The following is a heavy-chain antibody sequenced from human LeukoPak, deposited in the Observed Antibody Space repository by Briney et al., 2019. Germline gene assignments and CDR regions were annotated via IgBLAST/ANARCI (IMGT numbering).Heavy chain of an antibody. CDR1: GFTFSSYA. J-gene: IGHJ3*02. D-gene: IGHD3-22*01. CDR3: AKGKDYYDSGGYYYTYAFDI. V-gene: IGHV3-30*18. CDR2: ISYDGSNK. Sequence: GRSLRLSCAASGFTFSSYAMHWVRQAPGKGLEWVAFISYDGSNKYYADSVKGRFSISRDNSKNTLYLQMNSLRAEDTAVYYCAKGKDYYDSGGYYYTYAFDIWGQGTMVTVPS.